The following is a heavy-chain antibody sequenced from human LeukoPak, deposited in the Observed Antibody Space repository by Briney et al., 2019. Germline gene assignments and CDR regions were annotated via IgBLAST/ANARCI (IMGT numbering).Heavy chain of an antibody. D-gene: IGHD3-22*01. V-gene: IGHV3-23*01. Sequence: GGSLRLSCAASGFTFSSYGMNWVRQAPGKGLEWVSGISGSGGTTYYADSVKGRLTVSRDNSKNSLSLQVSSLRAEDTAVYYCAKTNGYYSDWGQGTLVTVSS. CDR3: AKTNGYYSD. CDR2: ISGSGGTT. J-gene: IGHJ4*02. CDR1: GFTFSSYG.